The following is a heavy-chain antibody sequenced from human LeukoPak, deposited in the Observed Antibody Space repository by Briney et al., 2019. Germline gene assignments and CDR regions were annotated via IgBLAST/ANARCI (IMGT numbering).Heavy chain of an antibody. D-gene: IGHD3-22*01. J-gene: IGHJ4*02. CDR2: ISAYNGNT. V-gene: IGHV1-18*01. Sequence: GASVKVSCKASGYTFTSYGISWVRQAPGQGLEWMGWISAYNGNTNYAQKPQGRVTMTTDTSTSTAYMELRSLRSDDTAVYYCARQNYYDSSGYYYGFWYFDYWGQGTLVTVSS. CDR1: GYTFTSYG. CDR3: ARQNYYDSSGYYYGFWYFDY.